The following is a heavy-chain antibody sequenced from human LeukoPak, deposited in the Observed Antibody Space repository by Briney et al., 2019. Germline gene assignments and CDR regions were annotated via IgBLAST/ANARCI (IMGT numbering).Heavy chain of an antibody. J-gene: IGHJ4*02. Sequence: SVKVSCKASGGTFSSYAISWVRQAPGQGLEWMGRIIPILGRANYAQKFQGRVTITADKSTSTTYMEMSSLRSEDTAVYYCVRGGTALDPGDYWGRGTLVTVSS. CDR3: VRGGTALDPGDY. V-gene: IGHV1-69*04. D-gene: IGHD5-18*01. CDR1: GGTFSSYA. CDR2: IIPILGRA.